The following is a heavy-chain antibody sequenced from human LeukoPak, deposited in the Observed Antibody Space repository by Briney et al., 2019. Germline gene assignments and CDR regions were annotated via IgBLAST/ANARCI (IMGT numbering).Heavy chain of an antibody. Sequence: SETLSLTCAVYGGSFSGYYWSWIRRPPGKGLEWIGEINHSGSTNYNPSLKSRVTISVDTSKNQFSLKLSSVTAADTAVYYCARIGYQGLGYWGQGTLVTVSS. J-gene: IGHJ4*02. CDR1: GGSFSGYY. CDR3: ARIGYQGLGY. D-gene: IGHD3-16*01. CDR2: INHSGST. V-gene: IGHV4-34*01.